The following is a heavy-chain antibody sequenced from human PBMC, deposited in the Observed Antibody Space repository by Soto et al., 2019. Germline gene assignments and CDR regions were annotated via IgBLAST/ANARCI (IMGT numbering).Heavy chain of an antibody. Sequence: SETLSLTCAVYGGSFSGYYWSWIRQPPGKGLEWIGYIYYSGSTYYNPSLKSRVTISVDTSKNQFSLKLSSVTAADTAVYYCARVKVPYDSSGYTVDYWGQGTLVTVSS. J-gene: IGHJ4*02. CDR1: GGSFSGYY. CDR3: ARVKVPYDSSGYTVDY. CDR2: IYYSGST. D-gene: IGHD3-22*01. V-gene: IGHV4-34*09.